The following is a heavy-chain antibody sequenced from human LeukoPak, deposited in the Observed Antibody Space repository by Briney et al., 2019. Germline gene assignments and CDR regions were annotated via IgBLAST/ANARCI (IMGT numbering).Heavy chain of an antibody. V-gene: IGHV3-23*01. D-gene: IGHD6-19*01. Sequence: GGSLRLSCTASGFTFNNYAMSWVRQAPGEGLEWVSTISGNGGDTYYADSVKGRFTLSRDNSRNTLYLRMNSLRADDTAIYYCAKNPHRFFTSGWFRFDYWGQGTLVTVSS. CDR3: AKNPHRFFTSGWFRFDY. CDR2: ISGNGGDT. CDR1: GFTFNNYA. J-gene: IGHJ4*02.